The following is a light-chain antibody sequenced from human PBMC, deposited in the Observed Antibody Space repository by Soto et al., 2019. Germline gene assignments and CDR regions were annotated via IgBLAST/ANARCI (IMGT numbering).Light chain of an antibody. J-gene: IGKJ1*01. V-gene: IGKV3-20*01. Sequence: EIVLTQSRGTLSLSPGERATLSCRASQSVSSNYLAWYQQKPGQAPRLLIYGASSRATGIPDRFSGSGSGTDFTLTISRLEPEDFAVYYCQQYGSSPPWTFGQGTKVDIK. CDR1: QSVSSNY. CDR2: GAS. CDR3: QQYGSSPPWT.